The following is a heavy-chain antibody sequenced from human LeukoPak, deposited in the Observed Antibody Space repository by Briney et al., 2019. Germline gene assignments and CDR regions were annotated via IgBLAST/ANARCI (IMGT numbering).Heavy chain of an antibody. V-gene: IGHV3-43*02. D-gene: IGHD6-19*01. Sequence: GGSLRLSCAAPGFXFHDYAIHWGRQAPGKGLEWVSGISGDGGSTFYADTLKGRSTISRDNIKDSLYLQMNSLRSDDTALYYCARESESSGWYDYWGQGTLVTVSS. J-gene: IGHJ4*02. CDR1: GFXFHDYA. CDR3: ARESESSGWYDY. CDR2: ISGDGGST.